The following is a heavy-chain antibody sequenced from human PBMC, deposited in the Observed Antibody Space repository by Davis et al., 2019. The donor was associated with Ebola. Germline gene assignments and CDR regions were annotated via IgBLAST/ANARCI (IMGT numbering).Heavy chain of an antibody. CDR2: IYYSGST. J-gene: IGHJ4*02. D-gene: IGHD6-13*01. CDR1: GGSISSGGYY. CDR3: ARFDRRTAATDMLVTRGY. Sequence: SETLSLTCTVSGGSISSGGYYWSWIRQHPGKGLEWIGYIYYSGSTYYNPSLKSRVTISVDTSKNQLSLKLSSVTAADTAVYYCARFDRRTAATDMLVTRGYWGQGTLVTVSS. V-gene: IGHV4-31*03.